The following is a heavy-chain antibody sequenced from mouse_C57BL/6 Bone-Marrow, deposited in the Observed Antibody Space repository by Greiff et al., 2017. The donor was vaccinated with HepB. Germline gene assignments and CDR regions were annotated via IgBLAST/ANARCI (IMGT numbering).Heavy chain of an antibody. CDR2: IDPSDSYT. Sequence: QVQLKQPGAELVMPGASVKLSCKASGYTFTSYWMHWVKQRPGQGLEWIGEIDPSDSYTNYNQKFKGKSTLPVDKSSSTAYMQLSSLTSEDSAVYHCSRDQNYYAMDYWGQGTSVTVSS. V-gene: IGHV1-69*01. CDR1: GYTFTSYW. CDR3: SRDQNYYAMDY. J-gene: IGHJ4*01.